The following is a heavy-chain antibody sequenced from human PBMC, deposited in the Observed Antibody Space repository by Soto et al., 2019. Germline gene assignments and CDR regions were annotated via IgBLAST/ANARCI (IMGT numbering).Heavy chain of an antibody. CDR2: IYYSGST. Sequence: PSETLSLTCTVSGGSISSGGYYWSWIRQHPGKGLEWIGYIYYSGSTYYNPSLKSRVTISVDTSKNQFSLKLSSVTAADTAVYYCAREMTSMVRGVIITGHFDYWGQGTLVTVSS. V-gene: IGHV4-31*03. CDR3: AREMTSMVRGVIITGHFDY. J-gene: IGHJ4*02. CDR1: GGSISSGGYY. D-gene: IGHD3-10*01.